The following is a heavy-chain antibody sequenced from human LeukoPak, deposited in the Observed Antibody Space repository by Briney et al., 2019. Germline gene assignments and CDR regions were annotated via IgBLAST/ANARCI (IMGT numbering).Heavy chain of an antibody. Sequence: SETLSLTCAVYGGSFSGYYWSWIRQPPGKGLEWIGEINHSGSTNYNPSLKSRVTISVDTSKNQFSLKLSSVTAADTAVYYCARVVSGFVFDYWGQGTLVTVSS. CDR2: INHSGST. CDR1: GGSFSGYY. D-gene: IGHD4-23*01. J-gene: IGHJ4*02. CDR3: ARVVSGFVFDY. V-gene: IGHV4-34*01.